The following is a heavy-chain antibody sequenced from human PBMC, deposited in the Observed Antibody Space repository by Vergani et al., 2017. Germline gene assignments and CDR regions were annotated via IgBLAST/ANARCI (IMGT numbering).Heavy chain of an antibody. V-gene: IGHV3-53*02. CDR2: IYSNGTT. D-gene: IGHD4-17*01. CDR1: GFTVRVNY. Sequence: EVQLLETGGGLIQPAGSLRPSCAAFGFTVRVNYLNWVRQAPGKGLEWASLIYSNGTTAYADSVEGRFTISRDNSKNTLFLQMNSLRAEDTAVYYCARDFGDQYYYFYMDVWSKGTTVTVSS. CDR3: ARDFGDQYYYFYMDV. J-gene: IGHJ6*03.